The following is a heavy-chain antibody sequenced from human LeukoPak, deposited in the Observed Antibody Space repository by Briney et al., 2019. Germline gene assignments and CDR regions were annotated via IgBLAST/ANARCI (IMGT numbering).Heavy chain of an antibody. V-gene: IGHV3-23*01. Sequence: GGSLRLSCAASGLTFSSYAMSWVRQAPGKGLEWVSAISGSGGSTYYADSVKGRFTISRDNSKNTLYLQMNSLRAEDTAVYYCAKDPRYGPTKKFDYWGQGTLVTVSS. J-gene: IGHJ4*02. CDR1: GLTFSSYA. CDR2: ISGSGGST. CDR3: AKDPRYGPTKKFDY. D-gene: IGHD3-16*01.